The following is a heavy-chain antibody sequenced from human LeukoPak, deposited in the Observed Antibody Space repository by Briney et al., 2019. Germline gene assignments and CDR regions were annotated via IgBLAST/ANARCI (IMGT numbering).Heavy chain of an antibody. Sequence: GGSLRLSCVASGFSFSTSSMTWVRQSPGKGLEWLANIKEDGSGKVYVDSVKGRFTISRDNAKNSSYLQMNTLRVDDSAVYYCARDPYSGKYGAFDIWGQGTMVTISS. D-gene: IGHD1-26*01. CDR2: IKEDGSGK. CDR1: GFSFSTSS. CDR3: ARDPYSGKYGAFDI. J-gene: IGHJ3*02. V-gene: IGHV3-7*01.